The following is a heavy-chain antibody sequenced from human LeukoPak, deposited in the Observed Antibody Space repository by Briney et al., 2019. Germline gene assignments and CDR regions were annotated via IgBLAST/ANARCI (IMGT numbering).Heavy chain of an antibody. CDR2: IYYSGST. J-gene: IGHJ4*02. V-gene: IGHV4-31*03. D-gene: IGHD6-6*01. Sequence: SETLSLTCTVSGGSISSGGYYWSWIRQHPGTGLEWIGYIYYSGSTYYNPSLKSRVTISVDTSKNQFSLKLSSVTAADTAVYYCARDEPTSIAAHIWGQGTLVTVSS. CDR1: GGSISSGGYY. CDR3: ARDEPTSIAAHI.